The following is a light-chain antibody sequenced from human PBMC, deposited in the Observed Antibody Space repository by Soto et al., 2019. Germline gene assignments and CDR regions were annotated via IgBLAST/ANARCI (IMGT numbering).Light chain of an antibody. CDR3: QQYGAAPPYT. CDR1: RSFASSY. J-gene: IGKJ2*01. Sequence: EIVMTQSPATLSVTPGERATLSCRASRSFASSYLAWYQHKPGQAPRLLISAAAIRATGVPDRFSGSGSGTDFTLTISRLEPEDSAVYYCQQYGAAPPYTVGQGT. CDR2: AAA. V-gene: IGKV3-20*01.